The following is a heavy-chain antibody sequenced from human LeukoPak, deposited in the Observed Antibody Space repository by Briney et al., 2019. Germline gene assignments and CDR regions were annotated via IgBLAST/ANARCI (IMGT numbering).Heavy chain of an antibody. V-gene: IGHV1-46*01. CDR2: INPSGGST. CDR1: GYTFTIYY. CDR3: ARVSKTTVTYVDY. D-gene: IGHD4-17*01. Sequence: ASVKVSCKASGYTFTIYYMHWVRQAPGQGLEWMGIINPSGGSTSYARKFQGRVTMTRDTSTSTVYMELSSMRSEDTAVYYCARVSKTTVTYVDYWGQGTLVTVSS. J-gene: IGHJ4*02.